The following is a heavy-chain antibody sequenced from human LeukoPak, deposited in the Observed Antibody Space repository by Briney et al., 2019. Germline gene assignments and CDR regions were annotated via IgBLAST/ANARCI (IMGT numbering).Heavy chain of an antibody. D-gene: IGHD6-13*01. CDR2: VYYSGTT. J-gene: IGHJ4*02. Sequence: PSETLSLTCSVSGGSISSSGYYWGWIRRPPGKGLEWIGSVYYSGTTYYNPSLKSRVTISVDTSKNQFSLRLSSVTAADTAVYYCAREYSSSRYGYWGQGTLVSVSS. V-gene: IGHV4-39*07. CDR3: AREYSSSRYGY. CDR1: GGSISSSGYY.